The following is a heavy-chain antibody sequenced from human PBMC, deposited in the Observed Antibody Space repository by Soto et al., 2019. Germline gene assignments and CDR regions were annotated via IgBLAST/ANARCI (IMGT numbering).Heavy chain of an antibody. J-gene: IGHJ4*02. CDR3: ARGGDILTGYYTLDY. Sequence: GSLRLSCAAPGFTFSDYYMSSIRQAPGKGLEWVSYISSSSSYTNYADSVKGRFTISRDNTKNSLYLQMNSLRAEDTAVYYCARGGDILTGYYTLDYWGQGTLV. V-gene: IGHV3-11*05. CDR1: GFTFSDYY. D-gene: IGHD3-9*01. CDR2: ISSSSSYT.